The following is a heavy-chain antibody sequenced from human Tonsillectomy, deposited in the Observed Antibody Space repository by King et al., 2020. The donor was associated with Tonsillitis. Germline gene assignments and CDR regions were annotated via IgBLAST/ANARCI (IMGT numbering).Heavy chain of an antibody. CDR1: GFTFSSYG. Sequence: VQLVESGGGVVQPGRSLRLSCAASGFTFSSYGMHWVRQAPGKGLEWVAVISYDGSNKYYADSVKGRFTISRDNSKNTLYLQMNSLRDEDTAVYYCAKDLGHVVVVPYGMDVWGQGTTVTVSS. V-gene: IGHV3-30*18. CDR3: AKDLGHVVVVPYGMDV. J-gene: IGHJ6*02. D-gene: IGHD2-2*01. CDR2: ISYDGSNK.